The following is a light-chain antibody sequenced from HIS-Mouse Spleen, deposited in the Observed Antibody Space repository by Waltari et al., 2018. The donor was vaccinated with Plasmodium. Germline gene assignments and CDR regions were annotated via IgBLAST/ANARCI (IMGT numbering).Light chain of an antibody. CDR1: QSVFNSSNNKNY. Sequence: DIVMTQSPDSLAVSLGERATINCTSSQSVFNSSNNKNYLAWYQQKPGQPPKLLIYWASTREAGVPDRFSGSGSGTDFTLTISSLQAEDVAVYYCQQYYSTPLTFGGGTKVEIK. CDR3: QQYYSTPLT. V-gene: IGKV4-1*01. J-gene: IGKJ4*01. CDR2: WAS.